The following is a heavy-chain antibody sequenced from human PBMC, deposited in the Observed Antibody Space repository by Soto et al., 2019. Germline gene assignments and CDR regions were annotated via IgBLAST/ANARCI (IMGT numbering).Heavy chain of an antibody. D-gene: IGHD1-26*01. CDR3: AKDEIVGAMGHYYYGMDV. CDR2: ISGSGGST. Sequence: GGSLRLSCAASGFTFSSYAMSWVRQAPGKGLEWVSAISGSGGSTYYADSVKGRFTISRDNSKNTLYLQMNSLRAEDTAVYYCAKDEIVGAMGHYYYGMDVWGQGTTVTVSS. J-gene: IGHJ6*02. V-gene: IGHV3-23*01. CDR1: GFTFSSYA.